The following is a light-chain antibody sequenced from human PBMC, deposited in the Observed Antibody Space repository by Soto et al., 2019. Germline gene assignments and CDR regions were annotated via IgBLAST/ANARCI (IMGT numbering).Light chain of an antibody. CDR3: QQLDTYPYT. CDR2: AAS. Sequence: DLQLTQSPSFLSASVGDRVTITCRASQGISSYLAWYQQKPGKAPKLLIYAASTLQSGVPSRFSGSGSGTEFTLTISSLQPEDFATYSCQQLDTYPYTFGLGTKLESK. V-gene: IGKV1-9*01. CDR1: QGISSY. J-gene: IGKJ2*01.